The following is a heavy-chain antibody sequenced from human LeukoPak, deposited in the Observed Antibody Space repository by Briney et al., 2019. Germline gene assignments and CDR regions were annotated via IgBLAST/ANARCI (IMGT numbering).Heavy chain of an antibody. V-gene: IGHV3-66*01. CDR2: LYGDAST. Sequence: GGSLRLSCAASGFIVSTNYMTWVRQAPGKGLEWISVLYGDASTNYADSVKGRFTISRDDSKSTLYLQMNSLRAEDTAVYYCASRGDDYDILTGYNYFFGYWGQGTLVTVPS. J-gene: IGHJ4*02. CDR1: GFIVSTNY. CDR3: ASRGDDYDILTGYNYFFGY. D-gene: IGHD3-9*01.